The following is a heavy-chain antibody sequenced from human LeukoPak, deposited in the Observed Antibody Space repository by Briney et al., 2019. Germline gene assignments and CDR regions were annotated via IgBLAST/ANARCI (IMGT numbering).Heavy chain of an antibody. Sequence: SETLSLTCTVSGGSISSSSYYWGWIRQPPGKGLGWIGSIYYSGNTYYTPSLKSRVTISVDMSKNQFSLKLSSVTAADTAVYYCARHYFDSGKLGWGQGTLVTVSS. D-gene: IGHD3-10*01. V-gene: IGHV4-39*01. CDR3: ARHYFDSGKLG. CDR2: IYYSGNT. CDR1: GGSISSSSYY. J-gene: IGHJ4*02.